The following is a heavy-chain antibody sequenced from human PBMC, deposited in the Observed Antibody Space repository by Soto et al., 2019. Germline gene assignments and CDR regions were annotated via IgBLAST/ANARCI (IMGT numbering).Heavy chain of an antibody. V-gene: IGHV4-59*01. CDR1: GGSISSYY. CDR3: ASLFAVTHFDY. J-gene: IGHJ4*02. CDR2: IYYSGST. D-gene: IGHD5-18*01. Sequence: SETLSLTCTVSGGSISSYYWSWIRQPPGKGLEWIGYIYYSGSTNYNPSLKSRVTISVDTSKNQFSLKLSSVTAADTAVYYCASLFAVTHFDYWGQGTLVTVSS.